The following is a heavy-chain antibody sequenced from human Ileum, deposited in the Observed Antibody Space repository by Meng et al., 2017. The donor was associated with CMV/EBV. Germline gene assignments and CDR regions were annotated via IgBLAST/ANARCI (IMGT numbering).Heavy chain of an antibody. CDR1: GFSFSNYA. CDR3: ARPDYYDTRGYYVY. V-gene: IGHV3-30-3*01. CDR2: ISYDGGNE. D-gene: IGHD3-22*01. Sequence: SGFSFSNYAMHWVRQAPGKGLEWLGRISYDGGNEYYAVSVKGRFTISRDNSKNTLYLQMNSLKAEDTAVYYCARPDYYDTRGYYVYWGQGTLVTVSS. J-gene: IGHJ4*02.